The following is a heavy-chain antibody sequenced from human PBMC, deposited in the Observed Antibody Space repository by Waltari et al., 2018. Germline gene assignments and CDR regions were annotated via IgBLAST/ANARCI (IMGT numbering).Heavy chain of an antibody. CDR3: ARGRFQGSPWTFDV. V-gene: IGHV4-34*01. CDR1: GSSFGDYY. CDR2: INHSGST. D-gene: IGHD1-26*01. Sequence: QERLQQWGASLLKPSETLSLNCTVLGSSFGDYYWSWIRQSPGKGLEWIGEINHSGSTHDNPSLKSRVTMLLDTSKIQLSLRLSSVTAADTGVYYCARGRFQGSPWTFDVWGQGTMVTVSS. J-gene: IGHJ3*01.